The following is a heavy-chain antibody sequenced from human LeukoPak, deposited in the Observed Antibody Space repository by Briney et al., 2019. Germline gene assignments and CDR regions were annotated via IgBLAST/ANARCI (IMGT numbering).Heavy chain of an antibody. CDR1: GFIFPDYS. CDR3: AKESAYGDYSESSPVDY. Sequence: PGGSLRLSCAASGFIFPDYSMGWVRQAPGKGLEWVSCLSDSGLTTKYADSVKGRFTLSRDNSKNTLYLQMNSLRAEDTAVYYCAKESAYGDYSESSPVDYWGQGTLVTVSS. D-gene: IGHD4-17*01. V-gene: IGHV3-23*01. J-gene: IGHJ4*02. CDR2: LSDSGLTT.